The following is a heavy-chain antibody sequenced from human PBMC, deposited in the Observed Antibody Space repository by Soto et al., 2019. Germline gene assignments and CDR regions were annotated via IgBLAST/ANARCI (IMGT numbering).Heavy chain of an antibody. Sequence: GGSLRLSCAASGFTFSSDAMSWVRQAPGKRLEWVVAIRGSGGSTYYADSVKGRFTISRDNPKNTLYLQMNSLRAEDTAVYYCAKDKGRYFDWSPYYFDYWGQGTLVTVSS. V-gene: IGHV3-23*01. D-gene: IGHD3-9*01. CDR2: IRGSGGST. CDR3: AKDKGRYFDWSPYYFDY. CDR1: GFTFSSDA. J-gene: IGHJ4*02.